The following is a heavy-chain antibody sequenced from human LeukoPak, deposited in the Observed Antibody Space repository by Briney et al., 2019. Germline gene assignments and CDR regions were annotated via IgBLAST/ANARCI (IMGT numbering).Heavy chain of an antibody. CDR3: AKDGSRYYDILTGSNHYFDY. D-gene: IGHD3-9*01. CDR1: GFTFSNYA. CDR2: ISYDDTNK. Sequence: GGSLRLSCEASGFTFSNYALHWVRQAPGKGLEWVAVISYDDTNKYYVDSVKGRFTISRDNAKNSLYLQMNSLRAEDTALYYCAKDGSRYYDILTGSNHYFDYWGQGTLVTVSS. V-gene: IGHV3-30*04. J-gene: IGHJ4*02.